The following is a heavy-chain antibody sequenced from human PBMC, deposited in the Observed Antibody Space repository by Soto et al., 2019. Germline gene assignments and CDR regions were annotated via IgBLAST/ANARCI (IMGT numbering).Heavy chain of an antibody. CDR1: VDSVSSNSAA. V-gene: IGHV6-1*01. CDR2: TYYRSKWFN. Sequence: SQTLSLTCAISVDSVSSNSAAWNWIRQSPSRGLEWLGRTYYRSKWFNDYAISVKSRITINPDTSKNQFSLQLNSVTPEDTALYYCARDGVLPASFVMDVWGQGTTVTVSS. CDR3: ARDGVLPASFVMDV. J-gene: IGHJ6*02. D-gene: IGHD1-26*01.